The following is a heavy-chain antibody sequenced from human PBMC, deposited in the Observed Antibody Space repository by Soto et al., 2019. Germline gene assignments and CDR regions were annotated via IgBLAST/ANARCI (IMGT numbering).Heavy chain of an antibody. Sequence: GGSLRLSCAASGFTFSSYGMHWVRQAPGKGLEWMAVISYDGSNKYYADSVKGRFTISRDNSKNTLYLQMNSLRAEDTAVYYCAKDREYSGYHDMDVWGQGTTVTVSS. V-gene: IGHV3-30*18. CDR1: GFTFSSYG. D-gene: IGHD5-12*01. CDR3: AKDREYSGYHDMDV. J-gene: IGHJ6*02. CDR2: ISYDGSNK.